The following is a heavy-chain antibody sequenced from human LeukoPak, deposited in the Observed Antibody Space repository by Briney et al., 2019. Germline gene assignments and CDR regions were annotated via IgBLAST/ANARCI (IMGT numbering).Heavy chain of an antibody. CDR3: ARVGSDGFDY. CDR1: GFTFSSYW. CDR2: IKQDGSEK. V-gene: IGHV3-7*05. Sequence: GGSLRLSCADSGFTFSSYWMSWVRQAPGKGLEWVANIKQDGSEKYYVDSVKGRFTISRDNAKNSLYLQMNSLRAEDTAVYYCARVGSDGFDYWGQGTLVTVSS. J-gene: IGHJ4*02. D-gene: IGHD1-14*01.